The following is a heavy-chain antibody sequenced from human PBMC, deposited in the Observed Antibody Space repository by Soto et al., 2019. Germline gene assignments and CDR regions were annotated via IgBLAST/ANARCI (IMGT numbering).Heavy chain of an antibody. Sequence: QVQLVESGGGVVQPGRSLRLSCAASGFTFSSYGMHWVRQAPGKGLEWVAVIWYDGSNKYYADSVKGRFTISRDNSKNTLYLQMSSLRAEDTAVEYWARGGSSGWYLPYDYWGQGTLVTVSS. D-gene: IGHD6-19*01. CDR3: ARGGSSGWYLPYDY. J-gene: IGHJ4*02. CDR1: GFTFSSYG. CDR2: IWYDGSNK. V-gene: IGHV3-33*01.